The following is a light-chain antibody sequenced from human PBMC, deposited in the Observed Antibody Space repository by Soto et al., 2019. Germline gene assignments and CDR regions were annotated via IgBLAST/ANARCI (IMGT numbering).Light chain of an antibody. CDR3: KQSYSTPRT. CDR1: QSINSY. J-gene: IGKJ1*01. V-gene: IGKV1-39*01. CDR2: AAS. Sequence: DIQMTQSPSSLSASVGDRVTITCRARQSINSYLNWYQQKPGKAHKLLIYAASSLQSGVQSRFSGSGSGTDFTLTISSLQPEDFATYYCKQSYSTPRTFGQGTKVDIK.